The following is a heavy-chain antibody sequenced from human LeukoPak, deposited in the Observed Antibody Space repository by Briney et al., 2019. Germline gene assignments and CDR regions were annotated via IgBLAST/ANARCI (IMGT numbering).Heavy chain of an antibody. CDR2: IIPIFGTA. Sequence: GASVKVSCKASGGTFSGYAISWVRQAPGQGLEWMGGIIPIFGTANYAQKFQGRVTITADESTSTAYMELSSLRSEDTAVYYCASHARVRGVIYFDYWGQGTLVTVSS. V-gene: IGHV1-69*01. D-gene: IGHD3-10*01. CDR1: GGTFSGYA. CDR3: ASHARVRGVIYFDY. J-gene: IGHJ4*02.